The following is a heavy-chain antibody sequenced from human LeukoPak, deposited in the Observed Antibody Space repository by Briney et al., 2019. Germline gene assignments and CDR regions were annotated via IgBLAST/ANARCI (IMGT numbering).Heavy chain of an antibody. V-gene: IGHV3-15*01. CDR1: GLTFNNAW. CDR2: IKSKTDGGTT. J-gene: IGHJ1*01. D-gene: IGHD2-2*01. CDR3: TTTLYCSSSSCYRYFQH. Sequence: VGSLRLSCAASGLTFNNAWMSGVRQAPGRGQGWVGRIKSKTDGGTTDYAAAVKGRFTISRDESKNTLYLQMNSLKTEYTAVYYCTTTLYCSSSSCYRYFQHWGQGTLVTVSS.